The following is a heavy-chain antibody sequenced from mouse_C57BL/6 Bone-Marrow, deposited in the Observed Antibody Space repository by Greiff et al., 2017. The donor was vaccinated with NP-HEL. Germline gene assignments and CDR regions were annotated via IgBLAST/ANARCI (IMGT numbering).Heavy chain of an antibody. CDR2: INPNYGTT. CDR1: GYSFTDYN. Sequence: VQLQQSGPELVKPGASVKISCKASGYSFTDYNMNWVKQSNGKSLEWIGVINPNYGTTSYNQKFKGKATLTVDQSSSTAYMQLNSLTSEDSAVYYCSRGNLNWDYYAMDYWGQGTSVTVSS. D-gene: IGHD4-1*01. J-gene: IGHJ4*01. V-gene: IGHV1-39*01. CDR3: SRGNLNWDYYAMDY.